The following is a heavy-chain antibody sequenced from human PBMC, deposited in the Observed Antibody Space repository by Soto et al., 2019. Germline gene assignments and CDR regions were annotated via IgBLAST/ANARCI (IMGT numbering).Heavy chain of an antibody. V-gene: IGHV3-30-3*01. CDR1: GFTFSSYA. J-gene: IGHJ4*02. CDR3: AKVSSADDYALDY. CDR2: ISYDGSNK. D-gene: IGHD4-17*01. Sequence: PGGSLRLSCAASGFTFSSYAMHWVRQAPGKGLEWVAVISYDGSNKYYADSVKGRFTISRDNSKNTLYLQMNSLRAEDTAVYYCAKVSSADDYALDYWGQGTLVTVSS.